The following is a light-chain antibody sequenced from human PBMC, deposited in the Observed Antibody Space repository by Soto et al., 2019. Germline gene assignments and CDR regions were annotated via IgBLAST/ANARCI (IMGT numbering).Light chain of an antibody. CDR3: QQYHNWPPQYT. V-gene: IGKV3-15*01. CDR2: GAS. CDR1: QSVASN. J-gene: IGKJ2*01. Sequence: EIVMTQSPASLSVSPGDGATLSCRASQSVASNVAWYQQKPGQGPRLLIHGASTRAVGVPARFSGSWSGTDFTLTISSLQSEDFAVYYCQQYHNWPPQYTFGQGTKLQI.